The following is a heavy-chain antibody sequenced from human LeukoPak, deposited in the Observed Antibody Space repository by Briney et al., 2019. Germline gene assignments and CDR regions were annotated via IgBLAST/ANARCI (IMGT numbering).Heavy chain of an antibody. J-gene: IGHJ4*02. D-gene: IGHD3-10*01. V-gene: IGHV3-48*04. Sequence: PGGSLRLSCAASGFTFSSYSMNWVRQAPGKGLEWVSYISSSSSTIYYADSVKGRFTISRDNAKNSLYLQMNSLRAEDTAVYYCARDGLVTMVRGGYFDYWGQGTLVTVSS. CDR2: ISSSSSTI. CDR1: GFTFSSYS. CDR3: ARDGLVTMVRGGYFDY.